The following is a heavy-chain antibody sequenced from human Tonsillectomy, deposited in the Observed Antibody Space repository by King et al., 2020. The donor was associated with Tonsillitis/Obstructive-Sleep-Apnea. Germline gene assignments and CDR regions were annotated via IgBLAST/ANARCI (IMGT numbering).Heavy chain of an antibody. J-gene: IGHJ6*03. V-gene: IGHV2-5*02. CDR1: GFSLSASGVG. D-gene: IGHD7-27*01. CDR3: AHTVLTWDYYYYMYV. CDR2: IYWDDDK. Sequence: TLKESGPTLVKPTQTLTLTCTFSGFSLSASGVGVGWIRQPPGKALEWLAFIYWDDDKRYSPSLQSRLTITKDTSKNQVLLTMTNMDPVDTATYYCAHTVLTWDYYYYMYVWGKGTTGTVSS.